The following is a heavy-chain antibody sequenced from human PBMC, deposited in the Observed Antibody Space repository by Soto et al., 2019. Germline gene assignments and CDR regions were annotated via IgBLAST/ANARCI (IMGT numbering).Heavy chain of an antibody. CDR2: IYYESA. Sequence: PSETLSLTCTVSGGSISSYYWNWIRQSPGKGLEWIGYIYYESANYNPSLSSRLIILVDTSKNQISLRLSSVTAADTAVYYCARLGAQEIDPWGQGTLVTSPQ. D-gene: IGHD3-16*01. J-gene: IGHJ5*02. CDR3: ARLGAQEIDP. CDR1: GGSISSYY. V-gene: IGHV4-59*08.